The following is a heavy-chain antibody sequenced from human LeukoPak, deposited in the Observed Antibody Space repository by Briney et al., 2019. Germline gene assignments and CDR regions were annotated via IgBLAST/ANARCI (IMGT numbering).Heavy chain of an antibody. D-gene: IGHD6-13*01. CDR2: IYYSGST. V-gene: IGHV4-59*01. CDR1: GGSISSYY. J-gene: IGHJ5*02. Sequence: SETLSLTCTVSGGSISSYYWSWIRQPPGKGLEWIGYIYYSGSTNYNPSLKSRVTISVDTSKNQFSLKLSSVTAADTAVYYCARDKAAAGNGWLDPWGQGTLVTVSS. CDR3: ARDKAAAGNGWLDP.